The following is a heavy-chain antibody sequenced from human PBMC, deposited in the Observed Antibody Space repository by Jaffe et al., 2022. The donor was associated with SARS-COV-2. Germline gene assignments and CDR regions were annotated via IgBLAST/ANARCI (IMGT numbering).Heavy chain of an antibody. V-gene: IGHV3-21*01. CDR2: ISSSSSYI. CDR1: GFTFSSYS. D-gene: IGHD6-19*01. Sequence: EVQLVESGGGLVKPGGSLRLSCAASGFTFSSYSMNWVRQAPGKGLEWVSSISSSSSYIYYADSVKGRFTISRDNAKNSLYLQMNSLRAEDTAVYYCARVEGSGWGKGAFDIWGQGTMVTVSS. J-gene: IGHJ3*02. CDR3: ARVEGSGWGKGAFDI.